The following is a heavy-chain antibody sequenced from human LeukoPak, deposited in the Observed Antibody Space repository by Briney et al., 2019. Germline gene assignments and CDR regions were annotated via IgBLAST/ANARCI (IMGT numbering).Heavy chain of an antibody. D-gene: IGHD2-21*02. V-gene: IGHV4-39*01. CDR2: IYYSGST. CDR1: GGSISSSSYY. CDR3: TRNIWFPDGGGDCLCNWCDP. Sequence: NTSETLSLTCTVSGGSISSSSYYWGWIRQPPGKGLEWIGSIYYSGSTYYNPSLKSRVTISVDTSKNQFSPKLSPVTAANTVVHYCTRNIWFPDGGGDCLCNWCDPWGQGPLVTVSS. J-gene: IGHJ5*02.